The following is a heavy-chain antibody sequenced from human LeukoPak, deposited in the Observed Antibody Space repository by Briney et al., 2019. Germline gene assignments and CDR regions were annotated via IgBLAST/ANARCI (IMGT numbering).Heavy chain of an antibody. CDR2: INPNSGGT. Sequence: ASVKVSCKASGYTFTGYYMHWVRQAPGQGLEWMGWINPNSGGTNYAQKFQGRVTMTRDTSISTAYMELSRLRSDDTAVYYCARGYCSSTSCYRVDSFRPRLDYWGQGTLVTVSS. V-gene: IGHV1-2*02. CDR1: GYTFTGYY. J-gene: IGHJ4*02. CDR3: ARGYCSSTSCYRVDSFRPRLDY. D-gene: IGHD2-2*01.